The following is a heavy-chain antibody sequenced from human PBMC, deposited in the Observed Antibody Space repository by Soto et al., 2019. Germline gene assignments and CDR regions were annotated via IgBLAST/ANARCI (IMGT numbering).Heavy chain of an antibody. CDR1: GFTFSSYA. J-gene: IGHJ4*02. D-gene: IGHD3-10*01. Sequence: PGGSLRLSCAASGFTFSSYAISWVRQAPGKGLEWVSLISDGGVTTYYADSVKGRFTISRDNSKNTLFLQMNSLRAEDTAVYYCAKRISNDYLGQGTLVTVSS. CDR2: ISDGGVTT. V-gene: IGHV3-23*01. CDR3: AKRISNDY.